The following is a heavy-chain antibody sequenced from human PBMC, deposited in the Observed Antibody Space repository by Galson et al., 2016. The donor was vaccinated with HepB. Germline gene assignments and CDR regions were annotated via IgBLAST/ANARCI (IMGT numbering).Heavy chain of an antibody. CDR1: GDTIPNYA. Sequence: SCKASGDTIPNYAMHLVRQAPGESLEWMGWINAANGNTKYSQKFQGRVTISSDTTASTTYMELSALTSEDTAVYYCARELALNYFVYWGQGTLVTVSS. J-gene: IGHJ4*02. CDR3: ARELALNYFVY. CDR2: INAANGNT. D-gene: IGHD1-7*01. V-gene: IGHV1-3*01.